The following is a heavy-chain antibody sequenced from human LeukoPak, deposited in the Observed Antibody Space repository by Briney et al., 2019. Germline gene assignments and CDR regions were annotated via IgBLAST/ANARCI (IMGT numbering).Heavy chain of an antibody. CDR3: ARRQGTTLSFDY. Sequence: ASVKVSCKASGYTFTSYGFSWVRQPPGQGLECMGWINAYNGNTNYSQKLQGRVTMTTDTSTSTAYMELRSLRFDDTAVYYCARRQGTTLSFDYWGQGTLVTVSS. V-gene: IGHV1-18*01. D-gene: IGHD1-1*01. CDR2: INAYNGNT. CDR1: GYTFTSYG. J-gene: IGHJ4*02.